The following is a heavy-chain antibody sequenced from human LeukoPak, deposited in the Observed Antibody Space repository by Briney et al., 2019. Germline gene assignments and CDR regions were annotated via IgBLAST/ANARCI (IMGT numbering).Heavy chain of an antibody. CDR2: LLYDGSNK. V-gene: IGHV3-30*02. CDR3: AKDSRYFDWLFFDY. Sequence: GGSLRLLCAASWLQFYSLGMHLVGQAPGKGLGGVAFLLYDGSNKYYADSVKGRFTISRDNSKNTLYLQMNSLRAEDTAVYYCAKDSRYFDWLFFDYWGQGTLVTVSS. CDR1: WLQFYSLG. J-gene: IGHJ4*02. D-gene: IGHD3-9*01.